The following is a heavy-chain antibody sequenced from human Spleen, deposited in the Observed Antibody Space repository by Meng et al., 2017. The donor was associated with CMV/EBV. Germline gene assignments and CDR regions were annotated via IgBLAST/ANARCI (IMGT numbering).Heavy chain of an antibody. CDR2: IHYSGTT. CDR3: ARSRFDF. V-gene: IGHV4-39*07. J-gene: IGHJ3*01. Sequence: SETLSLTCTVSGGSISNTAYYWGWIRQSPGKGLEWIGLIHYSGTTNYNPSLKSRLTLSVDTSKNQFSLKVNSVTAADTAVYYCARSRFDFWGQGTMVTVSS. CDR1: GGSISNTAYY.